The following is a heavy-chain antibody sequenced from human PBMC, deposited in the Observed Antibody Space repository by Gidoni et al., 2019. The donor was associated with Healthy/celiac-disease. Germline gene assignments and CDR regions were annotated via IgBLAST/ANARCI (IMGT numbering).Heavy chain of an antibody. D-gene: IGHD5-12*01. V-gene: IGHV1-46*01. J-gene: IGHJ5*02. CDR3: ARGFEMATITLYNWFDP. Sequence: KASGYTFTSYYMHWVRQAPGQGLEWMGIINPSGGSTSYAQKFQGRVTMTRDTSTSTVYMELSSLRSEDTAVYYCARGFEMATITLYNWFDPRGQGTLVTVSS. CDR2: INPSGGST. CDR1: GYTFTSYY.